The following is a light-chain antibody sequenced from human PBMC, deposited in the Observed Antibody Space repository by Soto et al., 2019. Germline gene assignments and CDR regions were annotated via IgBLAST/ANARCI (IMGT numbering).Light chain of an antibody. Sequence: AIRMTQSPSSFSASTGDRVTITCRASQGISSYLAWYQQKPGKAPKLLIYAASTLQSGVPSRFSGSGSGTGLTITITSLQPEDSATYHCQQSYITPLTFGQGTRLEIK. CDR2: AAS. V-gene: IGKV1-8*01. J-gene: IGKJ5*01. CDR1: QGISSY. CDR3: QQSYITPLT.